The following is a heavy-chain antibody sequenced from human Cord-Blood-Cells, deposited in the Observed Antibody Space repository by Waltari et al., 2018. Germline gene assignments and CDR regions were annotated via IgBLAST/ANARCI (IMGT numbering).Heavy chain of an antibody. Sequence: QVQLQQWGAGLLKPSETLSLTCAVYGGSFSGYYWSWTLPPPGKGLEWIGEINHSGSTNYNPSLKSRVTISVDTSKNQFSLKLSSVTAADTAVYYCARGPGRFLEWLLGYYYMDVWGKGTTVTVSS. CDR1: GGSFSGYY. CDR3: ARGPGRFLEWLLGYYYMDV. J-gene: IGHJ6*03. V-gene: IGHV4-34*01. CDR2: INHSGST. D-gene: IGHD3-3*01.